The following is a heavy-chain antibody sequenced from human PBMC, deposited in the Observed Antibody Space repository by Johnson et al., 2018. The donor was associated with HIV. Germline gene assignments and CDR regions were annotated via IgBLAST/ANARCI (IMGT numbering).Heavy chain of an antibody. Sequence: VQLVESGGGLVQPGGSLRLSCAASGFTFSSYDMHWVRQATGKGLEWVSAIGTAGDTYYPGSVKGRFTISRDNAKNSLYLQMNSLRAEDTAGYYCARTYYDVWSGYYGAFDIWGQGTMVTVSS. CDR3: ARTYYDVWSGYYGAFDI. V-gene: IGHV3-13*01. CDR1: GFTFSSYD. CDR2: IGTAGDT. J-gene: IGHJ3*02. D-gene: IGHD3-3*01.